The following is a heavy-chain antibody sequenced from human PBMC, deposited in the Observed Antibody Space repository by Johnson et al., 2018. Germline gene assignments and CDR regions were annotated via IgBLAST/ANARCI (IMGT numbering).Heavy chain of an antibody. CDR3: ARELRLRFLEWLLTREAFDI. J-gene: IGHJ3*02. V-gene: IGHV3-30-3*01. Sequence: VRLLESGGGVVQPGKSLRLSCEGSGFAFSNYVMNWVRQAPGKGLEWVAVISYDGSNKHYGDSVKGRFTISRDNSKNTLYLQKNSLRPDDTAVYYCARELRLRFLEWLLTREAFDIWGQGTMVTVSS. CDR2: ISYDGSNK. CDR1: GFAFSNYV. D-gene: IGHD3-3*01.